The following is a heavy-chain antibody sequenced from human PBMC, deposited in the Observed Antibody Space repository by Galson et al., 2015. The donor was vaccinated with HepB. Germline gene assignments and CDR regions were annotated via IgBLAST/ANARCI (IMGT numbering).Heavy chain of an antibody. CDR2: INPNSGGT. V-gene: IGHV1-2*02. CDR1: GYTFTGYY. CDR3: ARGNILYSSSWYGDHYYYYMDV. J-gene: IGHJ6*03. Sequence: SVKVSCKASGYTFTGYYMHWVRQAPGQGLEWMGWINPNSGGTNYAQKFQGRVTMTRDTSISTAYMELSRLRSDDTAVYYCARGNILYSSSWYGDHYYYYMDVWGKGTTVTVSS. D-gene: IGHD6-13*01.